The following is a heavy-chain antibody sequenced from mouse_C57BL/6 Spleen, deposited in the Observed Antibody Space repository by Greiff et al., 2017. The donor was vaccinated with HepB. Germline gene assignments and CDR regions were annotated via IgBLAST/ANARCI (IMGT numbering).Heavy chain of an antibody. CDR2: ISYSGST. D-gene: IGHD1-1*01. Sequence: EVKLQESGPGMVKPSQSLSLTCTVTGYSITSGYDWHWIRHFPGNKLEWMGYISYSGSTNYNPSLKSRISITHDTSKNHFFLKLNSVTTEDTATYYCARAYYYGSSYRTYWYFDVWGTGTTVTVSS. J-gene: IGHJ1*03. V-gene: IGHV3-1*01. CDR3: ARAYYYGSSYRTYWYFDV. CDR1: GYSITSGYD.